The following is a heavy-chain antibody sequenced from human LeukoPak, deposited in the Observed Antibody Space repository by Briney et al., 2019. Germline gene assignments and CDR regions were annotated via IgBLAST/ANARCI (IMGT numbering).Heavy chain of an antibody. Sequence: SVKVSCKATGDTFSSYAISWVRQAPGQGLEWMGGIIPIFGTANYAQKFQGRVTITADESTSTAYMELSSLRSEDTAVYYCARSEAEDDAFDIWGQGTMVTVSS. CDR1: GDTFSSYA. V-gene: IGHV1-69*01. CDR2: IIPIFGTA. CDR3: ARSEAEDDAFDI. J-gene: IGHJ3*02.